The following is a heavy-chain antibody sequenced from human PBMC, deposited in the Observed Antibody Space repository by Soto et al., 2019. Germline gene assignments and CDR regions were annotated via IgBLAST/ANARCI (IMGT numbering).Heavy chain of an antibody. D-gene: IGHD3-16*01. CDR1: GYTFIRYG. CDR2: ISPYNDYT. V-gene: IGHV1-18*01. Sequence: QVQLMQSAGEVKKPGASVRVSCKASGYTFIRYGMTWVRQAPGERLEWLGWISPYNDYTIYAQKVQGRVTMTTDTSTRTVYMDLRGLRSDDTAVYYCARRGYYDNSWGKLNHYGLDVWGQGTSVTVSS. CDR3: ARRGYYDNSWGKLNHYGLDV. J-gene: IGHJ6*02.